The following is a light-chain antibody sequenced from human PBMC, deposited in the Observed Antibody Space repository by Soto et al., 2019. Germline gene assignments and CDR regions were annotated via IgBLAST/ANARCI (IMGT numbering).Light chain of an antibody. V-gene: IGLV1-44*01. Sequence: QSVLTQPPSASGTPGQKVTISCSGNTSNIGSNTVNWYQQFPGTAPKFLIFSTTQRPPGVPARFSGSKSGTSASLAIGGLQPDDEAHYYCGAWDNSLKGWVFGGGTKLTVL. J-gene: IGLJ3*02. CDR3: GAWDNSLKGWV. CDR1: TSNIGSNT. CDR2: STT.